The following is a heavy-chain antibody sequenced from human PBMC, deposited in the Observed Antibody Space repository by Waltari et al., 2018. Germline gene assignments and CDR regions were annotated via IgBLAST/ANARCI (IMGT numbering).Heavy chain of an antibody. CDR1: GFTFSSYA. CDR3: AKDEVWGSYRGYFQH. CDR2: ISGSGGST. V-gene: IGHV3-23*01. Sequence: EVQLLESGGGLVQPGGSLRLSCAASGFTFSSYAMSWVRQAPGKGLEGVSAISGSGGSTYYADSVKGRFTISRDNSKNTLYLQMNSLRAEDTAVYYCAKDEVWGSYRGYFQHWGQGTLVTVSS. D-gene: IGHD3-16*02. J-gene: IGHJ1*01.